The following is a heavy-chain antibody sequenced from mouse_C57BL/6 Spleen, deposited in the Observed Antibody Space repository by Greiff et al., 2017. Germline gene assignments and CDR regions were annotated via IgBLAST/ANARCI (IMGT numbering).Heavy chain of an antibody. CDR3: SRRPGSLYYFDY. V-gene: IGHV1-64*01. Sequence: QVQLKQPGAELVKPGASVKLSCKASGYTFTSYWMHWVKQRPGQGLEWIGMIHPNSGSTNYNEKFKSKATLTVDKSSSTAYMQLSSLTSEDSAVYYCSRRPGSLYYFDYWGQGTTLTVSS. J-gene: IGHJ2*01. CDR1: GYTFTSYW. CDR2: IHPNSGST.